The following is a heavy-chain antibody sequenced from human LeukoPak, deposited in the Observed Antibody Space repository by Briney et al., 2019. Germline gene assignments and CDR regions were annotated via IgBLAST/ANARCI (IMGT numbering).Heavy chain of an antibody. CDR1: GYSFTSYW. CDR2: IDPSDSYT. J-gene: IGHJ4*02. CDR3: ASTEQWLAPLDY. V-gene: IGHV5-10-1*01. D-gene: IGHD6-19*01. Sequence: GESLRISCKGSGYSFTSYWISWVSQMPGKGLEWMGRIDPSDSYTNYSPSFQGHVTISADKSISTAYLQWSSLKASDTAMYYCASTEQWLAPLDYWGQGTLVTVSS.